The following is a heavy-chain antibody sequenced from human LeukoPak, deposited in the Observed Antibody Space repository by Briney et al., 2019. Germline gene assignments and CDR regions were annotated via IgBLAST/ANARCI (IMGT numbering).Heavy chain of an antibody. J-gene: IGHJ4*02. CDR3: ARVALTTVTTNNLPGYDY. CDR2: ISGSGGST. D-gene: IGHD4-17*01. Sequence: GGSLRLSCAASGFTFSSYEMNWVRQAPGKGLEWVSAISGSGGSTYYADSVKGRFTISRDNSKNTLYLQMGSLRAEDMAVYYCARVALTTVTTNNLPGYDYWGQGTLVTVSS. V-gene: IGHV3-23*01. CDR1: GFTFSSYE.